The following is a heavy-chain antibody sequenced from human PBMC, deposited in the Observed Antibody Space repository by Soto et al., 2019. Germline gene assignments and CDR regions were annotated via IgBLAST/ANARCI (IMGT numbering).Heavy chain of an antibody. D-gene: IGHD6-19*01. J-gene: IGHJ4*02. V-gene: IGHV1-3*01. Sequence: GASVKVSCKASGYTFTNFAMHWVRQAPGQRLEWMGWINAGNDNTKYSQKFQGRVSITRDTSASTAYMELSSLRSEDTAVYYCARAVAVAADFDYWGQGTLVTVSS. CDR1: GYTFTNFA. CDR2: INAGNDNT. CDR3: ARAVAVAADFDY.